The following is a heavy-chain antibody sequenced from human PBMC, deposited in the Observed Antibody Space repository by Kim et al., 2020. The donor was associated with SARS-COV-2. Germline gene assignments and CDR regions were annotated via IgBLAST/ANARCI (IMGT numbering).Heavy chain of an antibody. D-gene: IGHD3-3*01. CDR1: GGSISSYY. V-gene: IGHV4-59*08. Sequence: SETLSLTCTVSGGSISSYYWSWIRQPPGKGLEWIGYIYYSGSTNYNPSLKSRVTISVDTSKNQFSLKLSSVTAADTAVYYCARHNGPKDYDFWSGYYVRSWFDPWGQGTLVTVSS. CDR3: ARHNGPKDYDFWSGYYVRSWFDP. CDR2: IYYSGST. J-gene: IGHJ5*02.